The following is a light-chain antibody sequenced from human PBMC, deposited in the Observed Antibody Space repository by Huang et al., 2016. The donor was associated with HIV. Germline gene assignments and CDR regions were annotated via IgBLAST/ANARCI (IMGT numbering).Light chain of an antibody. CDR1: QSVGNY. Sequence: IVLTQSPATLSWYPGERVTLSCRASQSVGNYIAWYQQHPGQSPKLLSYDTSNRATGTPGRFSGSGSGTDFTLTISSLQSEDFAVYYCQQRSSGVTFGGGTKVQVK. CDR3: QQRSSGVT. V-gene: IGKV3-11*01. CDR2: DTS. J-gene: IGKJ4*01.